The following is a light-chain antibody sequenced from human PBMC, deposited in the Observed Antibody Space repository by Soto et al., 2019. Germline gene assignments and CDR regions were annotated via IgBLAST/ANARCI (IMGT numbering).Light chain of an antibody. CDR1: SSDVGGYNY. Sequence: QSVLTQPASVSGSPGQSITISCTGTSSDVGGYNYVSWYQQRPGKAPKLMIYEVSNRPSGVSNRFSGSKSGNTASLTISGLQAEDEGDYYCSAYTSSSLPVFGGGTKLTFL. J-gene: IGLJ2*01. V-gene: IGLV2-14*01. CDR2: EVS. CDR3: SAYTSSSLPV.